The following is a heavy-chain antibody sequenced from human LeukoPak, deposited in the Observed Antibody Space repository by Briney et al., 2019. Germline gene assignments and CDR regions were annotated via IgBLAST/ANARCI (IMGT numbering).Heavy chain of an antibody. Sequence: PGGSLRLSCAASGFTFSSYWMHWVRQAPGKGLVWVSRINSDGSSTSYADSVKGRFTISRDNSKNTLYLQMNSLRAEDTAVYYCAKGGHDILTGYYRQFDYWGQGTLVTVSS. V-gene: IGHV3-74*01. CDR1: GFTFSSYW. CDR3: AKGGHDILTGYYRQFDY. CDR2: INSDGSST. J-gene: IGHJ4*02. D-gene: IGHD3-9*01.